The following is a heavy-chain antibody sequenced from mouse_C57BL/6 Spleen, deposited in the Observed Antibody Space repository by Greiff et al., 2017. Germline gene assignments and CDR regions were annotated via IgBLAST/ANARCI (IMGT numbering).Heavy chain of an antibody. J-gene: IGHJ4*01. CDR1: GYTFSSYW. CDR2: IDPSDSYT. V-gene: IGHV1-50*01. Sequence: QVQLQQPGAELVKPGASVKLSCKASGYTFSSYWMQWVKQRPGQGLEWIGEIDPSDSYTNYNQKFKGKATVTVDTSSSTAYMQLSSLTSEDSAVYYCARRGGYYTYAMDYWGQGTSVTVSS. CDR3: ARRGGYYTYAMDY. D-gene: IGHD2-3*01.